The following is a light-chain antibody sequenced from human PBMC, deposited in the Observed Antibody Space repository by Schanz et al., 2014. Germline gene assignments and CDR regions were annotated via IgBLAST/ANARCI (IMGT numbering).Light chain of an antibody. CDR1: ASDVGGYNY. J-gene: IGLJ3*02. V-gene: IGLV2-14*01. Sequence: QSALTQPASVSGSPGQSITISCTGTASDVGGYNYVSWYQQYPGKAPKLLIYDVSHRPSGVSNRFSGSKSGNTASLTISGLQAEDEADYYCSSHTSSSTLGGVFGGGTKLTVL. CDR3: SSHTSSSTLGGV. CDR2: DVS.